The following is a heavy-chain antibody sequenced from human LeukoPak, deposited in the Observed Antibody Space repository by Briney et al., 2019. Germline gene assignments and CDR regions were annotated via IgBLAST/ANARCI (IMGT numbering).Heavy chain of an antibody. J-gene: IGHJ4*02. CDR2: IKQDGSEK. CDR1: GFTFSSYW. D-gene: IGHD3-16*02. Sequence: GGSLRLSCAASGFTFSSYWMSWVRQAPGKGLGWVANIKQDGSEKYYVDSVKGRFTISRDNAKNSLYLQMNSLRAEDTAVYYCARDRPWNDYVWGSYRQGLDYWGQGTLVTVSS. CDR3: ARDRPWNDYVWGSYRQGLDY. V-gene: IGHV3-7*01.